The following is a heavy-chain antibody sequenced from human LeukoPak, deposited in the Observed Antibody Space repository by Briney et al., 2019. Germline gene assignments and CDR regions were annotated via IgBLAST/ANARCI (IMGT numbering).Heavy chain of an antibody. V-gene: IGHV3-33*01. CDR3: ARDPSSLCSGGSCYLDY. CDR2: IWYDGSNK. CDR1: GFTFSSYG. Sequence: GRSLRLSCAASGFTFSSYGMHWVRQAPGKGLEWVAVIWYDGSNKYYADSVKGRFTISRDNSKNTLYLQMNSLRAEDTAVYYCARDPSSLCSGGSCYLDYWGQGTLVTVSS. J-gene: IGHJ4*02. D-gene: IGHD2-15*01.